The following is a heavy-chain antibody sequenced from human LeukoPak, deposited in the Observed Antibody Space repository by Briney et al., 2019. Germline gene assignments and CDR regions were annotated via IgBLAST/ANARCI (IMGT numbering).Heavy chain of an antibody. Sequence: GGSLRLSCAASGFTFSSSAMSWVRQAPGKGLEWVSAISNNGGCTYYADSVQGRFTISRDNSKSTLCLQMNSLRAEDTAVYYCAKQLGYCSDGSCYFPYWGQGTLVTVSS. CDR3: AKQLGYCSDGSCYFPY. CDR1: GFTFSSSA. V-gene: IGHV3-23*01. CDR2: ISNNGGCT. D-gene: IGHD2-15*01. J-gene: IGHJ4*02.